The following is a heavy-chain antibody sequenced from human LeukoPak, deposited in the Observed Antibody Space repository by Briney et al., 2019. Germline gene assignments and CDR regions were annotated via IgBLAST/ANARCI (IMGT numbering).Heavy chain of an antibody. CDR2: IYYSGST. CDR1: GGSISSYY. Sequence: SETLSLTCTVSGGSISSYYWSWIRQPPGKGLEWIGYIYYSGSTNYNPSLKSRVTISVDTSKNQFSPKLSSVTAADTAVYYCARPTKSHAFDIWGQGTMVTVSS. J-gene: IGHJ3*02. V-gene: IGHV4-59*08. CDR3: ARPTKSHAFDI.